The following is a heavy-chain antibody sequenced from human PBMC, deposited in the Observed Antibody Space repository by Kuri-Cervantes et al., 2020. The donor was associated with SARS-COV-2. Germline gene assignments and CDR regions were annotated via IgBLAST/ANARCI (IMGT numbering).Heavy chain of an antibody. CDR2: IYYSGST. J-gene: IGHJ4*02. CDR1: GGSISSSSYY. D-gene: IGHD3-22*01. V-gene: IGHV4-39*01. CDR3: ARHGYPGVVITTPFDY. Sequence: SETLSLTCTISGGSISSSSYYWGWIRQPPGKGLEWIGSIYYSGSTYYNPSLKSRVTISVDTSKNQFSLKLSSVTAADTAVYYCARHGYPGVVITTPFDYWGQGTLVTVSS.